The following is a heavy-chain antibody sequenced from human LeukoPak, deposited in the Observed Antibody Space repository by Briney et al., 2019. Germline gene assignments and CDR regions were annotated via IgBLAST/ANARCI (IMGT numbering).Heavy chain of an antibody. CDR1: GFTFSSYA. V-gene: IGHV3-23*01. CDR3: AKPFYNSYGYYYYMDV. J-gene: IGHJ6*03. Sequence: GGSLRLSCAASGFTFSSYAMGWVRQAPGKGLEWVSAISGSGGSTYYADSGKGRFAISRDNSKNTLYLQMNGLRAEDTAVYYCAKPFYNSYGYYYYMDVWGKGTTVTVSS. CDR2: ISGSGGST. D-gene: IGHD5-18*01.